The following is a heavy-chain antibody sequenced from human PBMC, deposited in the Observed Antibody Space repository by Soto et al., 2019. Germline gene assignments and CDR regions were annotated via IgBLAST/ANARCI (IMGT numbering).Heavy chain of an antibody. CDR1: GYSISSGYY. CDR2: IYHSGST. D-gene: IGHD6-13*01. V-gene: IGHV4-38-2*01. CDR3: ARSYSSSFFDY. J-gene: IGHJ4*02. Sequence: SETLSLTCAVSGYSISSGYYWGWIRPPPGKGLEWIGSIYHSGSTYYNPSLKSRVTISVDTSKNQFSLKLSSVTAADTAVYYCARSYSSSFFDYWGQGTLVP.